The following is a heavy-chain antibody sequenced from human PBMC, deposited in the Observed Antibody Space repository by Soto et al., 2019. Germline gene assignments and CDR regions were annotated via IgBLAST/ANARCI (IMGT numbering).Heavy chain of an antibody. V-gene: IGHV3-23*01. D-gene: IGHD2-15*01. CDR3: ASRRVVVAATGDY. J-gene: IGHJ4*02. CDR1: GFTFSTYA. CDR2: ISGSGGST. Sequence: GGSLRLSCAASGFTFSTYAMSWVRQAPGKGLEWVSAISGSGGSTYYADSVKGRFTISRDNSKNTLYLQMNSLRAEDTAVYYCASRRVVVAATGDYWGQGTLVTVSS.